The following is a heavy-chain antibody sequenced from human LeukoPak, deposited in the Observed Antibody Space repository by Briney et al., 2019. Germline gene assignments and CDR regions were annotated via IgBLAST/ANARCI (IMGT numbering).Heavy chain of an antibody. CDR2: IYHSGST. CDR1: GGSISSDGYS. J-gene: IGHJ6*02. D-gene: IGHD6-19*01. CDR3: ARAVGSGWSWYYGMDV. V-gene: IGHV4-30-2*01. Sequence: SETLSLTCAVSGGSISSDGYSWSWIRQPPGKGLEWIGYIYHSGSTYYNPSLKSRVTISVDRSKNQFSLKLSSVTAADTAVYYCARAVGSGWSWYYGMDVWGQGTTVTVSS.